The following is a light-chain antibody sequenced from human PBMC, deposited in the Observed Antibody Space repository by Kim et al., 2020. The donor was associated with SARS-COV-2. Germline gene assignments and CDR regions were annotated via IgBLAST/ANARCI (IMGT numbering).Light chain of an antibody. CDR2: RVS. J-gene: IGKJ2*01. CDR3: MQGTHWPPYT. CDR1: QGLVHSDGNIY. Sequence: DVVMTQSPLSLPVPLGQPASISCRSSQGLVHSDGNIYLNWFQQRPGQSPRRLIYRVSNRDSGVPDRFSGSGSATDFTLEISRVEAEDVGRYYCMQGTHWPPYTFGQGTKLEI. V-gene: IGKV2-30*02.